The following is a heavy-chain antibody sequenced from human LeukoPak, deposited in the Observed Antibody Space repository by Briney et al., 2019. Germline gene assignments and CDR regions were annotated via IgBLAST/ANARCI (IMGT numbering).Heavy chain of an antibody. D-gene: IGHD5-12*01. CDR3: ARVGGNGYAVY. Sequence: SETLSLTCTVSGGSISSSSYYWGWIRQPPGKGLEWIGSIYYSGSTYYNPSLKSRVTISVDTSKNQFSLKLSSVTAADTAVFYCARVGGNGYAVYWGQGTLVTVSS. CDR1: GGSISSSSYY. CDR2: IYYSGST. V-gene: IGHV4-39*07. J-gene: IGHJ4*02.